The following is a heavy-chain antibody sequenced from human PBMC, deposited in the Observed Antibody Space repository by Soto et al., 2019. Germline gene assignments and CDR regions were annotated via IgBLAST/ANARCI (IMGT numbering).Heavy chain of an antibody. V-gene: IGHV3-48*03. Sequence: VVSLRISCAASGFTFSSYEMKWVRQAPGKGLERVSYISSSGSTIYYADSVKGRFTISRDNAKNSLYLQMNSLRAEDTAVYYWARVVSPLHAFDFWGQGTMVTVSS. CDR2: ISSSGSTI. CDR1: GFTFSSYE. CDR3: ARVVSPLHAFDF. J-gene: IGHJ3*01.